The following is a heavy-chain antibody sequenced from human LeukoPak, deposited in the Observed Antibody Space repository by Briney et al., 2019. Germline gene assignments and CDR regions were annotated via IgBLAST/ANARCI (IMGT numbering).Heavy chain of an antibody. J-gene: IGHJ5*02. D-gene: IGHD3-3*01. CDR2: INPNSGGT. V-gene: IGHV1-2*02. Sequence: ASVKVSCKASGYTFTSYDINWVRQATGQGLEWMGWINPNSGGTNYAQKFQGRVTMTRDTSISTAYMELSRLRSDDTAVYYCARDLKYYDFWSGYQNWFDPWGQGTLVTVSS. CDR3: ARDLKYYDFWSGYQNWFDP. CDR1: GYTFTSYD.